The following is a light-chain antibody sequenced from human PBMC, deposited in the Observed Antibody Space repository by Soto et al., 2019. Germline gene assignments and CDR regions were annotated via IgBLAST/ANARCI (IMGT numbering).Light chain of an antibody. CDR3: QQRSNWPPT. V-gene: IGKV3-11*01. Sequence: EIVMTQSQATLSVSPGERATLSCRASQSVSSYLAWYQQKPGQAPRLLIYDASNRATGIPARFSGSGSGTDFTLTISSLEPEDFAVYYCQQRSNWPPTFGQGTKVDI. J-gene: IGKJ1*01. CDR2: DAS. CDR1: QSVSSY.